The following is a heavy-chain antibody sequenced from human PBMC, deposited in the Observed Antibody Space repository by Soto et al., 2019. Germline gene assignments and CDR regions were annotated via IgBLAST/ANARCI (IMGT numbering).Heavy chain of an antibody. CDR3: ARHETAPVGGTLSY. CDR2: IDPSDSYT. V-gene: IGHV5-10-1*01. D-gene: IGHD6-19*01. Sequence: GESLKISCKGSVSSFTNYWISWVRQMPGKGLELMARIDPSDSYTNYRPSLRGHVAISSDSSISIAYLQWTSLQASETAMYYCARHETAPVGGTLSYWRLGTVVTASS. J-gene: IGHJ4*02. CDR1: VSSFTNYW.